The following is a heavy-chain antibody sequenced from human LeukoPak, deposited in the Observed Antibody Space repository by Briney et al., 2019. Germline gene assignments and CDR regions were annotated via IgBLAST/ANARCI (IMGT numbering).Heavy chain of an antibody. CDR3: ARHGGTRVTLAEVYYFDF. Sequence: SETLSLTCSVSGGSITTSSYYWGWIRQPPEKGLEWIGSIYYTGGTHYSPSLKSRVTMSVDTSKNQFSLKLSSVTAADTAVYYCARHGGTRVTLAEVYYFDFWGQGTLVTVSS. CDR1: GGSITTSSYY. V-gene: IGHV4-39*01. J-gene: IGHJ4*02. CDR2: IYYTGGT. D-gene: IGHD4-11*01.